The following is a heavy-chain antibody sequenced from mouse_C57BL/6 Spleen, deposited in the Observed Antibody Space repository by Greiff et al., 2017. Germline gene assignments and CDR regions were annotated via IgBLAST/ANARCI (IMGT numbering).Heavy chain of an antibody. J-gene: IGHJ3*01. V-gene: IGHV1-4*01. CDR2: INPSSGYT. CDR3: ARDGYYVWFAY. Sequence: QVQLKQSGAELARPGASVKMSCKASGYTFTSYTMHWVKQRPGQGLEWIGYINPSSGYTKYNQKFKDKATLTADKSSSTAYMQLSSLTSEDSAVYYCARDGYYVWFAYWGQGTLVTVSA. D-gene: IGHD2-3*01. CDR1: GYTFTSYT.